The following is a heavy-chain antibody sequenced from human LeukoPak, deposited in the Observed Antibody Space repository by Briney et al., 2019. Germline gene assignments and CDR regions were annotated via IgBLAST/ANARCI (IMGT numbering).Heavy chain of an antibody. CDR3: ARQGTYSSAIGMGY. V-gene: IGHV1-46*02. CDR1: GYTFNNHY. Sequence: ASVEVSCKASGYTFNNHYMYWVRQAPGQGLEWMGVINPSGGSTSYAQKFQGRVTMTRDTSTGTVYMEVNSLRSEDTAVYYCARQGTYSSAIGMGYWGQGTLVTVSS. D-gene: IGHD6-19*01. CDR2: INPSGGST. J-gene: IGHJ4*02.